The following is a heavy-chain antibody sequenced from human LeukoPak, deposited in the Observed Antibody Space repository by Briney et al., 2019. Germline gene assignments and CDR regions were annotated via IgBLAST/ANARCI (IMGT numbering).Heavy chain of an antibody. D-gene: IGHD6-19*01. Sequence: GASVKVSCKASGYTFTTYYIHWVRQATGQGLEWMGWMNPNSGNTGYAQKFQGRVTITRNTSISTAYMELSSLRSEDTAVYYCARRRKQWLRAFDIWGQGTMVTVSS. CDR2: MNPNSGNT. CDR3: ARRRKQWLRAFDI. CDR1: GYTFTTYY. J-gene: IGHJ3*02. V-gene: IGHV1-8*01.